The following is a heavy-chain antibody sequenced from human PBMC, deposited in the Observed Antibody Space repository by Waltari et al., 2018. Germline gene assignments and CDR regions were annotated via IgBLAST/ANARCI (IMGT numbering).Heavy chain of an antibody. D-gene: IGHD3-16*01. CDR2: IYYSGST. V-gene: IGHV4-39*02. J-gene: IGHJ3*02. CDR1: GGSISSSSYY. Sequence: QLQLQESGPGLVKPSETLSLTCTVSGGSISSSSYYWGWIRQPPGKGLEWIGSIYYSGSTYYNPSLKSRVTITRDTSASTAYMELSSLRSEDTAVYYCARGSVWLQDAFDIWGQGTMVTVSS. CDR3: ARGSVWLQDAFDI.